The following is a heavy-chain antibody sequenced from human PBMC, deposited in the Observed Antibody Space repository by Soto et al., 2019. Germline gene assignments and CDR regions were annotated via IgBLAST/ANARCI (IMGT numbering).Heavy chain of an antibody. V-gene: IGHV4-34*01. D-gene: IGHD4-17*01. CDR3: ERGVYGESGANNWFDT. Sequence: QVQLQQWGAGLLKPSETLSLTCAVYGGSFSGYYWSWIRQPPGKGLELIGEINHSGSTNYNPSLESRVTISVDTSKSQFSLKTSYVTAADTAVYYCERGVYGESGANNWFDTWGQGTLVTVAS. CDR1: GGSFSGYY. CDR2: INHSGST. J-gene: IGHJ5*02.